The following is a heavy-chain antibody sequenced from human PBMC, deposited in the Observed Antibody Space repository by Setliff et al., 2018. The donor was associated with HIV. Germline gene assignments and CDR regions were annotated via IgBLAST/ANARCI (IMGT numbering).Heavy chain of an antibody. J-gene: IGHJ6*03. V-gene: IGHV3-21*01. CDR1: GFTFSGYS. D-gene: IGHD3-22*01. Sequence: PGGSLRLSCAASGFTFSGYSLNWVRQAPGKGLEWVSSISSSSTYIYYADSVKGRFTISRDNAKNSLYLQMNSLRAEDTAVYYCARAEGYYDSSVNPGRYYYYYMDVWGKGTTVTVSS. CDR2: ISSSSTYI. CDR3: ARAEGYYDSSVNPGRYYYYYMDV.